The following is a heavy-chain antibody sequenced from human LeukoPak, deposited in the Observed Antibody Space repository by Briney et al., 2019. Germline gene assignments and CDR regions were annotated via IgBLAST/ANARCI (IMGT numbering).Heavy chain of an antibody. CDR2: IYENGGTT. CDR3: AKDNCRGTGNCFDH. Sequence: PGGSLRLSCVGSGFTFRSHAMSWVRQAPEKGLEFVSGIYENGGTTYYADSVKGRFSISRDNSKNVLYLQMNSLRAEDTAKYYCAKDNCRGTGNCFDHWGRGTQVTVSS. V-gene: IGHV3-23*01. J-gene: IGHJ4*02. CDR1: GFTFRSHA. D-gene: IGHD3-9*01.